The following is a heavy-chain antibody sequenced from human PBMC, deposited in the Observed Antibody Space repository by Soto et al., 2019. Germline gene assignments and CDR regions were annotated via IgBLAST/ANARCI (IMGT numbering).Heavy chain of an antibody. CDR1: GGSISSGGYY. CDR2: IYYSGST. V-gene: IGHV4-31*03. CDR3: ARDRPHYGSGSYAVESLDY. J-gene: IGHJ4*02. D-gene: IGHD3-10*01. Sequence: QVQLQESGPGLVKPSQTLSLTCIVSGGSISSGGYYWSWIRQHPGKGLEWIGYIYYSGSTYYNPSLKRRVTISVDTSKNQCSLKLSSVTAADTAVYYCARDRPHYGSGSYAVESLDYWGQGTLVTVSS.